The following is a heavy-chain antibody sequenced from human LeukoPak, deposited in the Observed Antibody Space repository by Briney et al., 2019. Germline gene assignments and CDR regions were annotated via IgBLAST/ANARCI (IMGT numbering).Heavy chain of an antibody. J-gene: IGHJ4*02. CDR3: VRGTGYSAYDYDFDY. CDR2: IGTAGDT. CDR1: GFTFSSYD. V-gene: IGHV3-13*04. Sequence: GGSLRLSCAASGFTFSSYDMHWVRQPRGKGLEWVSAIGTAGDTYYPGSVKGRFTISRENAKNSLYLQMDSLRAGDTAVYYCVRGTGYSAYDYDFDYWGQGTLVTVSS. D-gene: IGHD5-12*01.